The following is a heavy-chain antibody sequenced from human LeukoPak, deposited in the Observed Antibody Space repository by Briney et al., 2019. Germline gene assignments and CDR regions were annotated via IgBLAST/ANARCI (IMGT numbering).Heavy chain of an antibody. V-gene: IGHV3-23*01. Sequence: GRSLRLSCTASGFTFGDYAMSWVRQAPGKGLEWVSGITGSGDTTFYADSVKGRFTISRDNSKNTLYLQMHSLRAEDTAVYYCVKDYSTIPAAANPLFDYWGQGALVTVSS. CDR3: VKDYSTIPAAANPLFDY. CDR1: GFTFGDYA. CDR2: ITGSGDTT. D-gene: IGHD6-13*01. J-gene: IGHJ4*02.